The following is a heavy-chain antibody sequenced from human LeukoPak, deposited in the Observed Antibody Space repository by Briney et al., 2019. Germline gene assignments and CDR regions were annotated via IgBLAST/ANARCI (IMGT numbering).Heavy chain of an antibody. CDR3: ASTGITIFGVVSS. CDR2: ISRSGSTK. CDR1: GFTFSDYN. V-gene: IGHV3-11*01. D-gene: IGHD3-3*01. J-gene: IGHJ5*02. Sequence: PGGSLRLSCAASGFTFSDYNMRWIRQAPGKGLEWVSSISRSGSTKYYADSVKGRFTISRDNSKNTLYLQMNSLRAEDTAVYYCASTGITIFGVVSSWGQGTLVTVSS.